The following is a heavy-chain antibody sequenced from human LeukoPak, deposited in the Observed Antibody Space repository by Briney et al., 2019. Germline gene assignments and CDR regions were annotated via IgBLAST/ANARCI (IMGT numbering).Heavy chain of an antibody. J-gene: IGHJ4*02. Sequence: VGSLRLSCAASGFRFSRYWMSWVRQAPGKGLEWVANIKEDGSEKYYVDSVKGRFSISRDNAKNSLYLQMKSLRAEDTAVYYCARVRVYYYDSSGYSDYWGQGTLVTVSS. CDR3: ARVRVYYYDSSGYSDY. D-gene: IGHD3-22*01. CDR2: IKEDGSEK. V-gene: IGHV3-7*01. CDR1: GFRFSRYW.